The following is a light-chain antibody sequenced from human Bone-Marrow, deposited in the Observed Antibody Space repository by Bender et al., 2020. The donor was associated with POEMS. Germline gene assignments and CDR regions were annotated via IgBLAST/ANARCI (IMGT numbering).Light chain of an antibody. V-gene: IGLV1-44*01. CDR1: SSNIGAHA. CDR2: SSH. Sequence: QSVLTQPPSVSGTPGQRVTISCSGGSSNIGAHAVNWYQHLPGTAPKLLIYSSHRRPSEVPDRFSGSKSGNTASLTVSGLQAEDEADYYCSSYAGSNNVLFGGGTKLTVL. J-gene: IGLJ2*01. CDR3: SSYAGSNNVL.